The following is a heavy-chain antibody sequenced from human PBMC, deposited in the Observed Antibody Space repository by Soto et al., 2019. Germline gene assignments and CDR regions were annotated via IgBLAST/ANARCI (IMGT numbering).Heavy chain of an antibody. J-gene: IGHJ6*02. CDR2: IWYDGSNK. V-gene: IGHV3-33*01. Sequence: QVQLVESGGGVVQPGRSLRLSCAASGFTFSSYGMHWVRQAPGKGLEWVAVIWYDGSNKYYADSVKGRFTISRDNSKNTLYLQMNSLRAEDTAVYYCARAYNWNYEGGMDVWGQGTTVTVSS. CDR3: ARAYNWNYEGGMDV. D-gene: IGHD1-7*01. CDR1: GFTFSSYG.